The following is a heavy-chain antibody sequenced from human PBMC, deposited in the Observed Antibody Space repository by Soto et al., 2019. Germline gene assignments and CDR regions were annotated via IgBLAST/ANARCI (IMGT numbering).Heavy chain of an antibody. V-gene: IGHV4-30-4*01. J-gene: IGHJ6*02. Sequence: PSETLSVTCTFSVDSISIGNKDWSWIRQPPGKGLEWIGYIFSSGTTYYNPSLKSRLTMSLDASQNQFSLKLNSLTDADTAVYFCARVPSPFDYYYAMDVWGQGTTVTVSS. CDR1: VDSISIGNKD. CDR3: ARVPSPFDYYYAMDV. D-gene: IGHD3-16*01. CDR2: IFSSGTT.